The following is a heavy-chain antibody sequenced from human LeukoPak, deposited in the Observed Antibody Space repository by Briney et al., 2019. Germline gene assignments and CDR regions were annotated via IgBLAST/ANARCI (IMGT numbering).Heavy chain of an antibody. Sequence: QAGGSLRLSCAASGFTFSGYGTHWVRQAPGKGLEWVAVIGYDGSNKYYADSVKGRFTISRDNSKNTLYLQMNSLRAEDTAVYYCARDRRRYSSGWFYYFDYWGRGTLVTVSS. CDR3: ARDRRRYSSGWFYYFDY. V-gene: IGHV3-33*01. CDR1: GFTFSGYG. D-gene: IGHD6-19*01. J-gene: IGHJ4*02. CDR2: IGYDGSNK.